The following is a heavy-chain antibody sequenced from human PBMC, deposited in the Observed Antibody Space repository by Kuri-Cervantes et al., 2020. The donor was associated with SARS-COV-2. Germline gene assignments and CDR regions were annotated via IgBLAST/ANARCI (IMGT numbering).Heavy chain of an antibody. CDR2: INPNSGGT. Sequence: ASVKVSCKASGYTFTGYYMHWVRQAPGQGLEWMGWINPNSGGTNYAQKFQGRVTMTRDTSISTAYMELSRLRSDDTAVYYCAKPSGELVYYYYYYMDVWGKGTTVTVSS. D-gene: IGHD1-7*01. CDR1: GYTFTGYY. CDR3: AKPSGELVYYYYYYMDV. J-gene: IGHJ6*03. V-gene: IGHV1-2*02.